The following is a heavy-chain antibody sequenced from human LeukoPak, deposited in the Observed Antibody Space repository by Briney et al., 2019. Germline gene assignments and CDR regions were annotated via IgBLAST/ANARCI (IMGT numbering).Heavy chain of an antibody. D-gene: IGHD2-2*01. CDR1: GYSFTSYW. J-gene: IGHJ4*02. Sequence: GESLKISCKGSGYSFTSYWIGWVRQMPGKGLEWMGIIYPGDSDTRYSPSFQGQVTISADKSISTAYLQRSSLKASDTAMYYCARLLGYCSSTSCSNFDYWGQGTLVTVSS. CDR2: IYPGDSDT. V-gene: IGHV5-51*01. CDR3: ARLLGYCSSTSCSNFDY.